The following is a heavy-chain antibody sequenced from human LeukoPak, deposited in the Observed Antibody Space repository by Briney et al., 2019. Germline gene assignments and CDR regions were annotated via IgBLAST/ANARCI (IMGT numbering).Heavy chain of an antibody. CDR3: ARDSEIRWFGELLSPWSYFDY. CDR2: IYYSGST. D-gene: IGHD3-10*01. V-gene: IGHV4-39*07. J-gene: IGHJ4*02. Sequence: PSETLSLTCTVSGGSISSSSYYWGWIRQPPGKGLEWIGSIYYSGSTYYNPSLKSRVTISVDTSKNQFSLKLSSVTAADTAVYHCARDSEIRWFGELLSPWSYFDYWGQGTLVTVSS. CDR1: GGSISSSSYY.